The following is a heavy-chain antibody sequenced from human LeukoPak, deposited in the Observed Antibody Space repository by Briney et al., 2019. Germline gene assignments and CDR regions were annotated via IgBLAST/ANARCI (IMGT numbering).Heavy chain of an antibody. CDR3: ARGPYDSSGYRIDY. V-gene: IGHV4-59*01. J-gene: IGHJ4*02. CDR1: GGSISSYY. Sequence: SETLSLTCTVSGGSISSYYWSWIRQPPGKGLEWIGYIYYSGSTNYNPSLKSRVTISVDTSKNQFSLKLSSVTAADTAVYYCARGPYDSSGYRIDYWGQGTLVTVSS. D-gene: IGHD3-22*01. CDR2: IYYSGST.